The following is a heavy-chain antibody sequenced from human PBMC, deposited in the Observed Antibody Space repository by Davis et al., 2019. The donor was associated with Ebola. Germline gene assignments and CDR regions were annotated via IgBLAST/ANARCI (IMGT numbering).Heavy chain of an antibody. CDR1: GGTFSSYT. CDR2: IIPILGIA. D-gene: IGHD2-15*01. J-gene: IGHJ6*02. Sequence: SVKVSCKASGGTFSSYTISWVRQAPGQGLEWMGRIIPILGIANYAQKFQGRVTITADKSTSTAYMELSSLRSEDTAVYYCARVRGYCSGGSCYGYYYGMDVWGQGTTVTVSS. CDR3: ARVRGYCSGGSCYGYYYGMDV. V-gene: IGHV1-69*02.